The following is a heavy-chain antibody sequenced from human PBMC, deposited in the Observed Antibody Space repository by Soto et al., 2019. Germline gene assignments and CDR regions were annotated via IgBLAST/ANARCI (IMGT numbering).Heavy chain of an antibody. Sequence: SQTLSLTCAISGDSVSSNSAAWNWIRQSPSRGLEWLGRTYYRSKWYNDYAVSVKSRITINPDTSKNQFSLQLNSVTPEDTAVYYCAREFLHGRVVSTRSSPAERTKWFDPWGQGTLVTVSS. J-gene: IGHJ5*02. CDR2: TYYRSKWYN. D-gene: IGHD2-15*01. CDR1: GDSVSSNSAA. CDR3: AREFLHGRVVSTRSSPAERTKWFDP. V-gene: IGHV6-1*01.